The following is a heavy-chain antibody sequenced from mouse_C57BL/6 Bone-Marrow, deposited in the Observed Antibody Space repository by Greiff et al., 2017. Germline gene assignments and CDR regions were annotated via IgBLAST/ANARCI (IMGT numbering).Heavy chain of an antibody. CDR1: GYTFTSYW. V-gene: IGHV1-5*01. D-gene: IGHD2-4*01. CDR2: IYPGNSDT. Sequence: EVQLQQSGTVLARPGASVKMSCKTSGYTFTSYWMHWVKQRPGQGLEWIGAIYPGNSDTSYNQKFKGKAKLTAVTSASTAYMELSSLTNADSAVYYCKCYDYDPLFAYWGQGTLVTVSA. J-gene: IGHJ3*01. CDR3: KCYDYDPLFAY.